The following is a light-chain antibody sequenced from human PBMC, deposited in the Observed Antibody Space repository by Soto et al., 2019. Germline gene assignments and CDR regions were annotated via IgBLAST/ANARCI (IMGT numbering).Light chain of an antibody. J-gene: IGKJ5*01. Sequence: EIVMTQSPATLSVSPGERATLSCRASQSISSNLAWYQQKPGQAPRLLMFRTSSRATGFPARFSGSGSGTEFNLTISSLQSEDFGVYYCQQYNNGGITFGQGTRLEI. CDR3: QQYNNGGIT. V-gene: IGKV3-15*01. CDR1: QSISSN. CDR2: RTS.